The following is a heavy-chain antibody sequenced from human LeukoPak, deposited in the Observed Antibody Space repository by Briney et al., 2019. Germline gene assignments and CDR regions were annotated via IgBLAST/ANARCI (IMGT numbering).Heavy chain of an antibody. CDR2: ISGSGGST. D-gene: IGHD6-13*01. CDR3: AKDSRIAAAGVFDY. Sequence: QSGGSLRLSCATSGFTFSSYAMSWVRQAPGKGLEWVSAISGSGGSTYYADSVKGRFTISRDNSKNTLYLQMNSLRAEDTAIYYCAKDSRIAAAGVFDYWGQGTLVTVSS. J-gene: IGHJ4*02. V-gene: IGHV3-23*01. CDR1: GFTFSSYA.